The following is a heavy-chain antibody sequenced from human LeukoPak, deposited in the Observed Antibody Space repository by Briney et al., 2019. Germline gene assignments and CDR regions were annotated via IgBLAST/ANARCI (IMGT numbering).Heavy chain of an antibody. J-gene: IGHJ5*02. CDR1: GYTFTGYY. CDR2: INPNSGGT. CDR3: ARAFGVLGGLNWFDP. D-gene: IGHD3-10*01. V-gene: IGHV1-2*06. Sequence: ASVKVSCKASGYTFTGYYMHWVRQAPGQGLEWMGRINPNSGGTNYAQKFQGRVTMTRDTSISTAYMELSRLRSDDTAVYYCARAFGVLGGLNWFDPWGQGTLVTVSS.